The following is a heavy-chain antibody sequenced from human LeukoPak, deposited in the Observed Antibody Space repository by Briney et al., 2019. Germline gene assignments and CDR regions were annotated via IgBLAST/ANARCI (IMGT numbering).Heavy chain of an antibody. Sequence: GGSLRLSCAASGFTFSSYGMNWVRQAPGKGLEWVSAISGSGGSTYYADSVKGRFTISRDNSKNTLYLQMYSLRAEDTAVYYCAKIPYGDYVLDYYYYMDVWGKGTTVTISS. CDR2: ISGSGGST. V-gene: IGHV3-23*01. D-gene: IGHD4-17*01. CDR1: GFTFSSYG. J-gene: IGHJ6*03. CDR3: AKIPYGDYVLDYYYYMDV.